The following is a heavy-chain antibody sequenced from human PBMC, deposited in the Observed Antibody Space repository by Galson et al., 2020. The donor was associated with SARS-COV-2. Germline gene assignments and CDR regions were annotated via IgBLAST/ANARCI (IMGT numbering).Heavy chain of an antibody. Sequence: GRSLRLSCAASGFTFSSYAMHWVRQAPGKGLEWVAVISYDGSNKYYADSVKGRFTISRDNSKNTLYLQMNSLRAEDTAVYYCARAYSGSYLGHFDYWGQGTLVTVSS. CDR1: GFTFSSYA. V-gene: IGHV3-30*04. CDR2: ISYDGSNK. CDR3: ARAYSGSYLGHFDY. J-gene: IGHJ4*02. D-gene: IGHD1-26*01.